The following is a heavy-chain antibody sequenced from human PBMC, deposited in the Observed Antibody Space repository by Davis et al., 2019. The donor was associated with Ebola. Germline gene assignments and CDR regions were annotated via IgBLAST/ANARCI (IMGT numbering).Heavy chain of an antibody. D-gene: IGHD6-19*01. CDR3: ASGLWQFYFDY. CDR2: MYYRGNT. J-gene: IGHJ4*02. CDR1: GGPISSADYY. Sequence: MPSETLSLTCAVSGGPISSADYYWGWIRQPPGKGLEWIGTMYYRGNTYHNPSLKSRVTISVDRSNNQFSLKLSSVTAADTAVYYCASGLWQFYFDYWGQGTLVTVSS. V-gene: IGHV4-39*01.